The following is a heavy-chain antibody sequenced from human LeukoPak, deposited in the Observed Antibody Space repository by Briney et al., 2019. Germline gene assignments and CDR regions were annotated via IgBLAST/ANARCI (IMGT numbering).Heavy chain of an antibody. J-gene: IGHJ4*02. D-gene: IGHD6-19*01. CDR2: IVVGSGNT. V-gene: IGHV1-58*01. CDR1: GFTFTSSA. CDR3: AADLAVAGTGDY. Sequence: SVKVSCKASGFTFTSSAVQWVRQARGQRLEWIGWIVVGSGNTNYAQKFQERATITRDMSTSTAYMELSSLRSEDTAVYYCAADLAVAGTGDYWGQGTLVTVSS.